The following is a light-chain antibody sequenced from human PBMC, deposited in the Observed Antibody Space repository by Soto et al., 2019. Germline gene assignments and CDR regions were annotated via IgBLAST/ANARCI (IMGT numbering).Light chain of an antibody. Sequence: AIQMTQSPSYLSASVGDRVTITCRASQAFRNDLGWYQQKPGKAPKLLIYGASSLHDGVPSRFSGSGSGTDFTLTISGLQPEDFATYFCLQDNNYPWTFGQGTKVEVK. J-gene: IGKJ1*01. CDR3: LQDNNYPWT. CDR2: GAS. CDR1: QAFRND. V-gene: IGKV1-6*01.